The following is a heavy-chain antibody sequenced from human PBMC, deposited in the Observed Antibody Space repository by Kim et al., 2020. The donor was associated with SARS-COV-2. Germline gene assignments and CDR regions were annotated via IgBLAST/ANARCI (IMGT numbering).Heavy chain of an antibody. V-gene: IGHV3-23*03. Sequence: GGSLRLSCAASGFTVSNYGMSWVRQAPGKGLEWVSVIYRGGSSTYYADTVKGRFTISRDNSKNTLYLQMNSLRVEDTAVYYCAKGGGLDYWGQGNLVTVSS. CDR3: AKGGGLDY. CDR2: IYRGGSST. CDR1: GFTVSNYG. D-gene: IGHD2-15*01. J-gene: IGHJ4*02.